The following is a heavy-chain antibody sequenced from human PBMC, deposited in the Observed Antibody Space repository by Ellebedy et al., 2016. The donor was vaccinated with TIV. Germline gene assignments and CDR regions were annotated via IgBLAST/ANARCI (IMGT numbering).Heavy chain of an antibody. V-gene: IGHV2-5*02. CDR1: GFSLSTSEMC. Sequence: SGPTLVXPTQTLTLTCTFSGFSLSTSEMCVGWIRQPPGKALEWLALIYWDDRKYCRPSLKSRLTIAKDTSKNQVVLTMTNMDPVDTATYYCARRLYGDFANWFDPWGQGTLVTVSS. CDR3: ARRLYGDFANWFDP. D-gene: IGHD4-17*01. J-gene: IGHJ5*02. CDR2: IYWDDRK.